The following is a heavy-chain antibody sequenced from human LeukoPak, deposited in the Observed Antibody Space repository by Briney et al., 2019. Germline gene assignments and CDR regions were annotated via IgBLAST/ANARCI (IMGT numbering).Heavy chain of an antibody. V-gene: IGHV4-61*02. CDR3: ASTNFDYGDYRYYFDF. J-gene: IGHJ4*02. D-gene: IGHD4-17*01. Sequence: PSETLSLTCTVSGGSIGSGSYYWSWSRQPAGKGLVWFGRFYTSGSTNYNPSLTSRVTISVNTSKHQFSLKLSSVTAADTDVYYCASTNFDYGDYRYYFDFWGEGPLLTVSS. CDR1: GGSIGSGSYY. CDR2: FYTSGST.